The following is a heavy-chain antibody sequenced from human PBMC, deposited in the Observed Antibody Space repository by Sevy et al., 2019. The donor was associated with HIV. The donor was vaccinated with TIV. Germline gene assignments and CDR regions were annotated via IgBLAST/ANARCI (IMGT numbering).Heavy chain of an antibody. V-gene: IGHV1-2*02. D-gene: IGHD6-13*01. Sequence: ASVKVSCKASGYTFSDYYIYWVRQAPGQGLEWMGWINSNSGGTKYAQQFQGRVTMTRDTSISSVSMELTSLRSDDTAMYYCARPGYSSSWYGGAFYYWGQGTLVTVSS. CDR1: GYTFSDYY. J-gene: IGHJ4*02. CDR3: ARPGYSSSWYGGAFYY. CDR2: INSNSGGT.